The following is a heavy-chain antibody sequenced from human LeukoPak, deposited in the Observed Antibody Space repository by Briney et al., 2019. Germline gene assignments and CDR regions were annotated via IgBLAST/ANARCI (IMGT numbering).Heavy chain of an antibody. CDR2: ISNDVIST. D-gene: IGHD6-19*01. J-gene: IGHJ3*01. CDR3: ARAVAGTRNAFDL. Sequence: GGPLRLSCEASGFTFSTHWMHWVRHVPGKGLVWISRISNDVISTISTSYADSVKGRFTISRDNAKNTLYLQMNSLIAEDTAVYYCARAVAGTRNAFDLWGQGTMVTVSS. CDR1: GFTFSTHW. V-gene: IGHV3-74*01.